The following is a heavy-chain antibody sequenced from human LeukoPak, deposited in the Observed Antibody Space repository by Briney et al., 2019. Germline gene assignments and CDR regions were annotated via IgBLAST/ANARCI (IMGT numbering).Heavy chain of an antibody. CDR3: ARDPTTDASQHDSPLYYYYYGMDV. D-gene: IGHD1-14*01. J-gene: IGHJ6*02. V-gene: IGHV1-69*13. CDR2: IIPIFGTA. Sequence: ASVKVSCKASGGTFSGYAISWVRQAPGQGLEWMGGIIPIFGTANYAQKFQGRVTITADESTSTAYMELSSLRSEDTAVYYCARDPTTDASQHDSPLYYYYYGMDVWGQGTTVTVSS. CDR1: GGTFSGYA.